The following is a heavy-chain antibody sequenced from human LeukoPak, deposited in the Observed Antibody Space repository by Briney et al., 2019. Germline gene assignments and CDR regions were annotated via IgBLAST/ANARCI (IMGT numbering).Heavy chain of an antibody. Sequence: PGGSLRLSCAASGFTFSDYYMSWLRPAPGKGLEWVSYISSGSSSTNYADSVKGRFTISRDNAKNSLYLQMNSLRAEDTAVSYCARVVGRRGYALDFWGQGTLVTVSS. V-gene: IGHV3-11*05. D-gene: IGHD5-18*01. CDR2: ISSGSSST. CDR1: GFTFSDYY. CDR3: ARVVGRRGYALDF. J-gene: IGHJ4*02.